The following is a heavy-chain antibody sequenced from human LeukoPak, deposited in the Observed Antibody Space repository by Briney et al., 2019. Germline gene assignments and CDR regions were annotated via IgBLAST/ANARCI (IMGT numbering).Heavy chain of an antibody. D-gene: IGHD2-15*01. V-gene: IGHV3-53*01. CDR1: GVTVNSYF. CDR3: ARGRGGD. Sequence: GGPLRLSCAASGVTVNSYFMGWVRQAPGKGLEWVSLISSEGLIYYADSVKGRFTISRDNSKNTLYLQMNSLRVEDTGFYYCARGRGGDWGQGALVTVSS. CDR2: ISSEGLI. J-gene: IGHJ4*02.